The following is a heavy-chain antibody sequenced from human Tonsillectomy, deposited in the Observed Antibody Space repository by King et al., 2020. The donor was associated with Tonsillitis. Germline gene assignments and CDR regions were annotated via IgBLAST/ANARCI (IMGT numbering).Heavy chain of an antibody. CDR2: IFSIDGR. J-gene: IGHJ4*02. CDR1: GFSLSNTRMG. V-gene: IGHV2-26*01. Sequence: QFTLKESGPVLVQPTETLTLTCTVSGFSLSNTRMGVSWIRQPPGKALEWLAHIFSIDGRSYNPSLKTRLTISKDTFRSQVVLTMTNMDPVDTATYYCARVKWIEDVTMFGGIIVKYLDFWGQGTPVAVSS. D-gene: IGHD3-16*02. CDR3: ARVKWIEDVTMFGGIIVKYLDF.